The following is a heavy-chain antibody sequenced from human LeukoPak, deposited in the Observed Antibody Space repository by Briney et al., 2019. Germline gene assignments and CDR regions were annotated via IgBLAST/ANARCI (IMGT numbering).Heavy chain of an antibody. D-gene: IGHD3-16*01. CDR3: ARDAPQAMSVITFGGVDY. Sequence: ASVKVSCKASGYTFTSYGISWVRQAPGQGLEWMGWISAYNGNTNYAQRLQGRVTMTTDTSTSTAYMELRSLRSDDTAVYYCARDAPQAMSVITFGGVDYWGQGTLVTVSS. V-gene: IGHV1-18*01. CDR2: ISAYNGNT. J-gene: IGHJ4*02. CDR1: GYTFTSYG.